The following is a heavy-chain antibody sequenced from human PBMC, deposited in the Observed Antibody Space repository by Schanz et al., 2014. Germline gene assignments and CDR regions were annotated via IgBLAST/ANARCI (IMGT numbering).Heavy chain of an antibody. J-gene: IGHJ4*02. Sequence: GQLAESGGGLVQPGRSLRLSCAASGFTFSSYAMHWVRQAPGKGLEWVALISNDGSIKYYADSVEGRFTISRDNSRNTLYLQMNSLRTEDTAVYYCASPSGYSDYGTYFDFWGQGTLVTVSS. V-gene: IGHV3-30-3*01. CDR3: ASPSGYSDYGTYFDF. CDR2: ISNDGSIK. CDR1: GFTFSSYA. D-gene: IGHD5-12*01.